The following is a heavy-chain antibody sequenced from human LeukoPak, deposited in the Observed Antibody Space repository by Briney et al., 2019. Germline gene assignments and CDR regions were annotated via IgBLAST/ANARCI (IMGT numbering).Heavy chain of an antibody. CDR1: GFTFSSYG. Sequence: GGSLRLSCAASGFTFSSYGMHWVRQAPGKGLEWVAFIRYDGSNKYYADSVKGRFTISRDNAKNSLYLQMNSLRAEDTAVYYCARGGRFGWDNDAFDIWGQGTMVTVSS. V-gene: IGHV3-30*02. CDR2: IRYDGSNK. CDR3: ARGGRFGWDNDAFDI. J-gene: IGHJ3*02. D-gene: IGHD1-26*01.